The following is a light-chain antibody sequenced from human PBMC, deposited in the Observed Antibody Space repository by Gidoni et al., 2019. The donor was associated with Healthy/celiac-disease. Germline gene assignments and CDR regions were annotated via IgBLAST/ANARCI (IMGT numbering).Light chain of an antibody. J-gene: IGKJ4*01. CDR2: GAS. CDR1: QSVRSSY. Sequence: EIVLTQSPGTLSLSPGERATLSCRASQSVRSSYLAWYQQKPGQAPRLLIYGASSRATGIPDRFSGSGSGTDFTLTISRLEPEDFAVYYCQQYGSSLRVTFGGGTKVEIK. V-gene: IGKV3-20*01. CDR3: QQYGSSLRVT.